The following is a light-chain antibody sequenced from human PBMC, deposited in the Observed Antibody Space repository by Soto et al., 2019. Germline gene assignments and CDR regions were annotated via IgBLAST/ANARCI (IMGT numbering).Light chain of an antibody. CDR1: QTIDGA. CDR3: QQHKSYPRT. Sequence: DIQMTQSPSTLSASVGDRVIITCRASQTIDGALVWYQQKPGKAPTVLIYKASSLESGVPSRFSGSGFGTEFTLTISSLQPDDFATYYCQQHKSYPRTFGQGTKVDIK. J-gene: IGKJ1*01. CDR2: KAS. V-gene: IGKV1-5*03.